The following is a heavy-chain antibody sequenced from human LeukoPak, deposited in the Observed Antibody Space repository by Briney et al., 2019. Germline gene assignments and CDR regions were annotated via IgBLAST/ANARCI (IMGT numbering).Heavy chain of an antibody. D-gene: IGHD1-26*01. CDR1: GGSISSSSYY. J-gene: IGHJ4*02. CDR3: ARVPIFKASGSYSDY. CDR2: IYYSGST. Sequence: PSETLSLTCTVSGGSISSSSYYWGWIRQPPGKGLEWIGSIYYSGSTYYNPSLKSRVTISVDTSKNQFSLKLSSVTAADTAVYYCARVPIFKASGSYSDYWGQGTLVTVSS. V-gene: IGHV4-39*07.